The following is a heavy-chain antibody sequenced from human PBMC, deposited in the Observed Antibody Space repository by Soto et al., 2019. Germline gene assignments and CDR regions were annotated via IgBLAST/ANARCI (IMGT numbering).Heavy chain of an antibody. CDR2: ISDDGDST. J-gene: IGHJ4*02. D-gene: IGHD3-10*01. Sequence: LRLSCGASGFTFSDNAMTWVRQAPGKGLEWVSSISDDGDSTYYADSVKGRFTISRGNSKNTLYLQMNSLRAEDTAVYYCAKSGSHSYFDYWGQGTLVTVSS. V-gene: IGHV3-23*01. CDR3: AKSGSHSYFDY. CDR1: GFTFSDNA.